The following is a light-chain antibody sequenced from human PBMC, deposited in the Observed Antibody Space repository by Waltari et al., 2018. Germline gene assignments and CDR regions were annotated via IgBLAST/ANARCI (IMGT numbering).Light chain of an antibody. Sequence: EIVMTQSPATLSVFLVERATLSCRASQSVSSNLAWYQQKPGQAPRLLIYGASTRATGIPARFSGSGSGTEFTLTISSLQSEDFAVYYCQQYNNWPSWTFGQGTKVEIK. CDR1: QSVSSN. CDR2: GAS. J-gene: IGKJ1*01. V-gene: IGKV3-15*01. CDR3: QQYNNWPSWT.